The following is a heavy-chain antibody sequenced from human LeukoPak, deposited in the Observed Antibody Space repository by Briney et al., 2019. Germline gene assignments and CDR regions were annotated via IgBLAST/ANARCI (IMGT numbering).Heavy chain of an antibody. Sequence: SQTLSLTCTVSGGSISSGGYYWSWIRQHPGKGLEWIGYIYYSGSTYYNPSLKSRVTISVDTSKNQFSLKLSSVTAADAAVYYCARDYTDYGMDVWGQGTTVTVSS. V-gene: IGHV4-31*03. CDR2: IYYSGST. D-gene: IGHD3-16*01. CDR1: GGSISSGGYY. J-gene: IGHJ6*02. CDR3: ARDYTDYGMDV.